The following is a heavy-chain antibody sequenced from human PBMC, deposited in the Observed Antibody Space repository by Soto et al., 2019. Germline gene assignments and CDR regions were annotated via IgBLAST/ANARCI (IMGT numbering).Heavy chain of an antibody. CDR1: GGSISSYY. D-gene: IGHD6-6*01. CDR2: IYYSGST. V-gene: IGHV4-59*01. J-gene: IGHJ5*02. CDR3: ARVARSSSSDWFDP. Sequence: KPSETLSLTCTVSGGSISSYYWSWIRQPPGKGLEWIGYIYYSGSTNYNPSLKSRVTISVDTSKNQFSLKLSSVTAADTAVYYCARVARSSSSDWFDPWGQGTLVTVSS.